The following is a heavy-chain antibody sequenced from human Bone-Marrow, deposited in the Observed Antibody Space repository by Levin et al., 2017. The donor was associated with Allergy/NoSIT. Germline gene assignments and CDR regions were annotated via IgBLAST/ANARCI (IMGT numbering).Heavy chain of an antibody. Sequence: HSQTLSLTCAFSGFSLSTSGVCVSWIRQPPGRALEWLALIDWDDDKYYSTSLKTRLTISRDTSKNQVVLTMTNVDTVDTATYYCARTPGGSGSYFFDYWGQGALVTVSS. D-gene: IGHD1-26*01. CDR1: GFSLSTSGVC. V-gene: IGHV2-70*01. CDR2: IDWDDDK. J-gene: IGHJ4*02. CDR3: ARTPGGSGSYFFDY.